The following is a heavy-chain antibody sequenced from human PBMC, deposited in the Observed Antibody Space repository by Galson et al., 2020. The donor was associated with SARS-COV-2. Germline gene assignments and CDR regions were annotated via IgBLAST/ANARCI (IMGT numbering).Heavy chain of an antibody. V-gene: IGHV1-46*01. J-gene: IGHJ6*02. D-gene: IGHD4-4*01. CDR2: INPSGGST. CDR3: ARDPTGATVTTFDYYYGMDV. Sequence: ASVKVSYKASGYTFTSYYMHWVRQAPGQGLEWMGIINPSGGSTSYAQKFQGRVTMTRDTSTSTVYMELSSLRSEDTAVYYCARDPTGATVTTFDYYYGMDVWGQGTTVTVSS. CDR1: GYTFTSYY.